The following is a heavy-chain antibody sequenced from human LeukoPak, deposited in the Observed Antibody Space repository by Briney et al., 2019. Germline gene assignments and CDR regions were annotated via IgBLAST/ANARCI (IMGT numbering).Heavy chain of an antibody. CDR2: INHSGST. CDR1: GGSFSGYY. V-gene: IGHV4-34*09. D-gene: IGHD1-26*01. Sequence: SETLSLTCAVYGGSFSGYYWSWIRQPPGKGLEWIGEINHSGSTNYNPSLKSRVTISVDTSKNQFSLKLSSVTAADTAVYYCATSATLPESAFDIWGQGTMVTVSS. CDR3: ATSATLPESAFDI. J-gene: IGHJ3*02.